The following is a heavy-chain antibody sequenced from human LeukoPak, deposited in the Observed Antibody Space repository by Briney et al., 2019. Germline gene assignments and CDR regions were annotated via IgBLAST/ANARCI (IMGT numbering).Heavy chain of an antibody. CDR3: ATSSGWYPKYFDY. J-gene: IGHJ4*02. V-gene: IGHV3-23*01. CDR1: GFTFSSYP. D-gene: IGHD6-19*01. CDR2: ISGSGGDT. Sequence: PGRSLRLSCAASGFTFSSYPMSWVRQAPGKGLEWVSAISGSGGDTYYADSVKGRFTISRDNSKNTLDLQMNSLRAEDTALYYCATSSGWYPKYFDYWGQGTLVTVSS.